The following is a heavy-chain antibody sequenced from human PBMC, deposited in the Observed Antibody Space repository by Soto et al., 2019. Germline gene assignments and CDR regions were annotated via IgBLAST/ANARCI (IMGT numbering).Heavy chain of an antibody. J-gene: IGHJ4*02. Sequence: GGSLRLSCSASGFTFSTFAMHWVRQAPGKGLEYVSAISYNGGITYYADSVKGRFTISRDNSKNTLYLHMSSLRTEDTAVYYCVKRWVYSSTWSNDYLGQGTLVTRLL. CDR3: VKRWVYSSTWSNDY. D-gene: IGHD4-4*01. CDR1: GFTFSTFA. CDR2: ISYNGGIT. V-gene: IGHV3-64D*06.